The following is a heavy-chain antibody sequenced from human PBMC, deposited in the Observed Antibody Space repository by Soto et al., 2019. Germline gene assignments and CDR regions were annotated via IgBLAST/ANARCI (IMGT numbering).Heavy chain of an antibody. J-gene: IGHJ6*02. D-gene: IGHD3-10*01. CDR1: GFTFSSYA. CDR2: ISGSGGST. CDR3: AKSCGSGAPSYYYYFYGMDD. V-gene: IGHV3-23*01. Sequence: GGSLRLSCAASGFTFSSYAMSWVRQAPGKGLEWVSAISGSGGSTYYADPVKGRFTISRDNSKNTLYLQMNSLRAEDTAVYYCAKSCGSGAPSYYYYFYGMDDWGQETSVTVSS.